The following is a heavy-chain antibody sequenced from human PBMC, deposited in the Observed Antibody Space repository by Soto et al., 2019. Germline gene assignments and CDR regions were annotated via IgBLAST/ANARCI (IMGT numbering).Heavy chain of an antibody. CDR2: ISTYTGKT. D-gene: IGHD3-3*01. CDR1: GYIFSSFG. J-gene: IGHJ4*02. V-gene: IGHV1-18*01. Sequence: QLMQSGVEVRKPGASVKVSCKTSGYIFSSFGVSWVRQAPGQGLEWVGWISTYTGKTEYAPNVQDRFTMTTDTSTSTAYMELRNLTSDDTAVYYCARAATTVGIVTRLDHWGQGTLVTVSS. CDR3: ARAATTVGIVTRLDH.